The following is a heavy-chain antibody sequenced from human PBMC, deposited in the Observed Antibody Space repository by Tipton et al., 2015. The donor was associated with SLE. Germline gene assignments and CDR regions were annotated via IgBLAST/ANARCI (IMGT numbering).Heavy chain of an antibody. Sequence: TLSLTCTVSGGSISSSSYYWGWIRQPPGKGLEWIGSMYYSGSTYYNPSLKSRVTISVGTSKNQFSLKLSSVTAADTAVYYCARDEKVGASTIYYYGMDVWGQGTTVTVSS. V-gene: IGHV4-39*07. CDR2: MYYSGST. J-gene: IGHJ6*02. D-gene: IGHD1-26*01. CDR1: GGSISSSSYY. CDR3: ARDEKVGASTIYYYGMDV.